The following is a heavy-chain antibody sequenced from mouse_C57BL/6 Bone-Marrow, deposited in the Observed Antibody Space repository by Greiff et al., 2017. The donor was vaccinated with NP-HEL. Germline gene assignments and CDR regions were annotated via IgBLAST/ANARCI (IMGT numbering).Heavy chain of an antibody. CDR2: IGPGSGST. D-gene: IGHD2-1*01. Sequence: QVQLKQSGAELVKPGASVKISCKASGYTFTDYYINWVKQRPGQGLEWIGKIGPGSGSTYYNEQFKGKAPLTAEKASSTAYMQISSLTSEDSAVYFCARLDYGNLYYFDYWGQGTTLTVSS. J-gene: IGHJ2*01. V-gene: IGHV1-77*01. CDR1: GYTFTDYY. CDR3: ARLDYGNLYYFDY.